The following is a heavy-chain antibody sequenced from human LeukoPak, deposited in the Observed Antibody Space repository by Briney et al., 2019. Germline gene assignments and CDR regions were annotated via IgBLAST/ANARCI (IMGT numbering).Heavy chain of an antibody. CDR2: ISGSGGST. CDR3: ATLQWLDDY. D-gene: IGHD6-19*01. J-gene: IGHJ4*02. Sequence: ETLSLTCTVSGVSISSSNSYWGWIRQPPGKGLEWVSAISGSGGSTYYADSVKGRFTISRDNSKNTLYLQMNSLRAEDTAVYYCATLQWLDDYWGQGTLVTVSS. CDR1: GVSISSSNSY. V-gene: IGHV3-23*01.